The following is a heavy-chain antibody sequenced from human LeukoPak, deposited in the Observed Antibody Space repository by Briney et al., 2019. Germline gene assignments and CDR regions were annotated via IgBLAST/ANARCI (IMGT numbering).Heavy chain of an antibody. CDR1: VYSISSGYY. Sequence: PSETLSLTCSVSVYSISSGYYWGWIRQPPGKGLEWMGIIYQSGKTYCNPSLESRVTISVDTSKNQFSLKMNSMTAADTAMYYCARGLQGGQLSRYDYWVQGTLVTVSS. J-gene: IGHJ4*02. CDR3: ARGLQGGQLSRYDY. CDR2: IYQSGKT. V-gene: IGHV4-38-2*02. D-gene: IGHD6-13*01.